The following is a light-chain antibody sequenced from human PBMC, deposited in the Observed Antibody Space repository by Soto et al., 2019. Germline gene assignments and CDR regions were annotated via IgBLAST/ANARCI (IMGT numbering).Light chain of an antibody. CDR3: QQYGSSIT. J-gene: IGKJ5*01. CDR1: QSVSSSY. Sequence: EIVLTQSPGNLSLSPGERATLSCRASQSVSSSYLAWYHQKPGQAPRLLIYGASSSATGIPDRFSGSGSGTDFTLTIIRLEPEDFAVYYCQQYGSSITFGQGTRLEIK. V-gene: IGKV3-20*01. CDR2: GAS.